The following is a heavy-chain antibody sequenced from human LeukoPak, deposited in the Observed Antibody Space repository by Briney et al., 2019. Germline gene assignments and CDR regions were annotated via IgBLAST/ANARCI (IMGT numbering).Heavy chain of an antibody. Sequence: SETLSLTCAVYGGSFSGYYWSWIRQPPGKGLEWIGEINHSGSTNYNPSLKSRVTISVDTSKNQFSLKLSSVTAADTAVYYCARGPHYDFWSGYSSGMDVWGQGTAVTVFS. CDR1: GGSFSGYY. D-gene: IGHD3-3*01. J-gene: IGHJ6*02. CDR2: INHSGST. V-gene: IGHV4-34*01. CDR3: ARGPHYDFWSGYSSGMDV.